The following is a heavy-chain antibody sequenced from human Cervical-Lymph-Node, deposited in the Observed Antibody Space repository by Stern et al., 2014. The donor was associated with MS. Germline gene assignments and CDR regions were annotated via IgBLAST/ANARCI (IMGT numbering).Heavy chain of an antibody. V-gene: IGHV3-33*01. J-gene: IGHJ4*02. CDR1: GFTFSSFG. Sequence: VQLVESGGGVVQPGMSLRLSCTASGFTFSSFGMHWVRQAPGKGLEWVSVIWYDGTKKYYVDSVKGRFIISRDNSKNTLYLEMNSLRVEDTAVYYCARGGRYFSIDYWGQGALVTVSS. D-gene: IGHD3-10*01. CDR3: ARGGRYFSIDY. CDR2: IWYDGTKK.